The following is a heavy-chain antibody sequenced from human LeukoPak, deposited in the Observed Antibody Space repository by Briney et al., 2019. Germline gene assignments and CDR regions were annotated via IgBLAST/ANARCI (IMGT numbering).Heavy chain of an antibody. CDR3: ARDNDAGDAFDI. D-gene: IGHD1-1*01. CDR2: ISSSSSYI. J-gene: IGHJ3*02. CDR1: GFTFSSYS. Sequence: KTGGSLRLSCAASGFTFSSYSMNWVRQAPGKGLEWVSSISSSSSYIYYADSVKGRFTISRDNAKNSLYLQMNSLRAEDTAVYYCARDNDAGDAFDIWGQGTMVTVSS. V-gene: IGHV3-21*01.